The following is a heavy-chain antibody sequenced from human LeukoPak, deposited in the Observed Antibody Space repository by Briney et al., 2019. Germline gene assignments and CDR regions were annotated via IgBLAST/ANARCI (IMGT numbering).Heavy chain of an antibody. J-gene: IGHJ4*02. CDR1: GFTFSSYA. Sequence: PGGSLRLSCAASGFTFSSYAMHWVRQAPGKGLEWVSAISGSGGSTYYADSVKGRFTISRDNSKNTLYLQMNSLRAEDTAVYYCAKGFSIAVAGARRTPFDYWGQGTLVTVSS. D-gene: IGHD6-19*01. V-gene: IGHV3-23*01. CDR3: AKGFSIAVAGARRTPFDY. CDR2: ISGSGGST.